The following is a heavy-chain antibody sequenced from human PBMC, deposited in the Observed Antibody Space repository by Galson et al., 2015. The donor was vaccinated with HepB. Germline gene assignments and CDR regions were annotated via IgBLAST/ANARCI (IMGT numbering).Heavy chain of an antibody. CDR3: ARVGTGWHYLGY. J-gene: IGHJ4*02. CDR2: IYYTGSA. D-gene: IGHD6-19*01. V-gene: IGHV4-59*01. Sequence: ETLSLTCTVSGGSIHTYYWSWIRQPPGKGLEWIGYIYYTGSANYNPSLKSRVTISVDTSKDQFSLNLTSVTAADTAAYYCARVGTGWHYLGYWGRGTLVTVSS. CDR1: GGSIHTYY.